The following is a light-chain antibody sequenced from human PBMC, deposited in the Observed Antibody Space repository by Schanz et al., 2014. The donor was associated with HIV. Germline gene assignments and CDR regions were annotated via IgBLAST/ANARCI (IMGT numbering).Light chain of an antibody. Sequence: QSALTQPASVSGSPGQSITVSCTGTNNDIGSYTYVAWYQQHPGKAPKVVVYGVFDRPSGVSNRFSGSKSGNTASLTVSGLQAEDEADYYCASYTMSNTWIFGGGTKLTVL. CDR2: GVF. CDR3: ASYTMSNTWI. CDR1: NNDIGSYTY. V-gene: IGLV2-14*03. J-gene: IGLJ2*01.